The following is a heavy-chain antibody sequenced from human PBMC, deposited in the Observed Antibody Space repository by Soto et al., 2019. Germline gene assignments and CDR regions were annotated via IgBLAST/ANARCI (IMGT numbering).Heavy chain of an antibody. V-gene: IGHV3-74*03. CDR3: VREPWGFSGTWYDY. J-gene: IGHJ4*02. CDR2: INHDGSRT. Sequence: EEELVESGGGLVKPGGSLRLSCAASKFSFNNYWMPWVRKVPGKGPLWVSRINHDGSRTEYADSVKGRFTISRDNTKNTLYLQMNSLRVDDTAMYYCVREPWGFSGTWYDYWGQGTLVTVSS. CDR1: KFSFNNYW. D-gene: IGHD6-13*01.